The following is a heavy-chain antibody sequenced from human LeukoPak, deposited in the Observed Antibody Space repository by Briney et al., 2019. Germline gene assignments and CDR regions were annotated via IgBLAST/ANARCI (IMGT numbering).Heavy chain of an antibody. CDR2: INPSGGST. Sequence: GASVKVSCKASGYTFTSYYMHWVRQAPGQGLEWMGIINPSGGSTNYAQKFQGRVTMTRDTSISTAYMELSRLRSDDTAVYYCARGLGEAFDIWGQGTMVTVSS. V-gene: IGHV1-2*02. CDR3: ARGLGEAFDI. CDR1: GYTFTSYY. D-gene: IGHD3-16*01. J-gene: IGHJ3*02.